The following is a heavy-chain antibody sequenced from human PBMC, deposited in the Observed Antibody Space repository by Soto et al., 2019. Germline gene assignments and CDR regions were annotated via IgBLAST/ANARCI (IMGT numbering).Heavy chain of an antibody. CDR3: AIGGSWYAF. CDR1: GYPFTGHY. CDR2: ISNSGGT. J-gene: IGHJ4*02. Sequence: QVQLVQSGAEVKRPGASVKVSCKASGYPFTGHYIHWLRQAPGQGFEWMGWISNSGGTKYAQNFQGRLTMTRDTSSTTAYMELKGLKSDDTAVYYCAIGGSWYAFWGQGTLVTVSS. V-gene: IGHV1-2*02. D-gene: IGHD6-13*01.